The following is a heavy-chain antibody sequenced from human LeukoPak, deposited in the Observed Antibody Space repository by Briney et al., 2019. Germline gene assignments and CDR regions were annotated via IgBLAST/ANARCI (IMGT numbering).Heavy chain of an antibody. D-gene: IGHD6-6*01. J-gene: IGHJ4*02. CDR2: ISTSGSTK. CDR1: GFTFSSYE. Sequence: GGSLRLSCAASGFTFSSYEMNWVRQAPGKGLEWVSYISTSGSTKSYADSLKGRFTISRDNAKNSLYLQISSLRAENTAVYYCARESYSSSSHFDYWGQGTLVTVPS. CDR3: ARESYSSSSHFDY. V-gene: IGHV3-48*03.